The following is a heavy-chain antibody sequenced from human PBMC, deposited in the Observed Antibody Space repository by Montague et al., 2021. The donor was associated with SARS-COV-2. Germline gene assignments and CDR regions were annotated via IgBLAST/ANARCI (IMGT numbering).Heavy chain of an antibody. D-gene: IGHD2-15*01. CDR3: VRADRRDPDTPHLYYYKGMDL. CDR2: ISYIGKT. CDR1: GYSISSGYY. J-gene: IGHJ6*02. V-gene: IGHV4-38-2*01. Sequence: SETLSLTCSVSGYSISSGYYWGWIRQPPGKGLEWVGCISYIGKTYYSPSLKSRLTISLDSSKNQFSLQAGSVTAADTAVYFCVRADRRDPDTPHLYYYKGMDLWGQGTTVSVSS.